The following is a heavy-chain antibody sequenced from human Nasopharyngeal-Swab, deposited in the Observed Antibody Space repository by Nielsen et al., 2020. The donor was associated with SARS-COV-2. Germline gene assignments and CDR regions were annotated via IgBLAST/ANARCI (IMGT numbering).Heavy chain of an antibody. V-gene: IGHV4-34*01. J-gene: IGHJ6*02. D-gene: IGHD2-21*02. Sequence: SETLSLTCAVYGGSFSGYYWSWIHQPPGKGLEWIGEINHSGSTNYNPSLKSRVTISVDTSKNQFSLKLSSVTAADTAVYYCARGNIVVVTAIIYYYSGMDVWGLGTTVTVSS. CDR1: GGSFSGYY. CDR3: ARGNIVVVTAIIYYYSGMDV. CDR2: INHSGST.